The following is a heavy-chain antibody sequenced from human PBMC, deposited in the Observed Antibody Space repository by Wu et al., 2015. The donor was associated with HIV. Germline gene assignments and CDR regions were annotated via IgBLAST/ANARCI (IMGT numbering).Heavy chain of an antibody. CDR2: MNPKSYNT. D-gene: IGHD6-19*01. Sequence: QVQLVQSGAEVKKPGASVKVSCKTSGYTFTSYDINWVRQATGQGLEWMGWMNPKSYNTGYAQKFQGRLTMTRGTSISTAYMELSSLRSDDTAVYYCARQRAYSTGWYVYDYWGQGTLVTVSS. V-gene: IGHV1-8*01. CDR3: ARQRAYSTGWYVYDY. J-gene: IGHJ4*02. CDR1: GYTFTSYD.